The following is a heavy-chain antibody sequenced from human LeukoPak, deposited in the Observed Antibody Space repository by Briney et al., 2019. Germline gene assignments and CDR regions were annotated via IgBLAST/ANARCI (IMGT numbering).Heavy chain of an antibody. CDR3: ARDHVYGGADY. J-gene: IGHJ4*02. Sequence: SGGSLRLSCAASGFTFHNYAIHWDRQAPGKGLEWVSLTSGDGITTYFADSVKGRFTISRDNSKSSLFLQMNSLRTEDTALYYCARDHVYGGADYWGQGTLVTVSS. CDR2: TSGDGITT. CDR1: GFTFHNYA. V-gene: IGHV3-43*02. D-gene: IGHD5/OR15-5a*01.